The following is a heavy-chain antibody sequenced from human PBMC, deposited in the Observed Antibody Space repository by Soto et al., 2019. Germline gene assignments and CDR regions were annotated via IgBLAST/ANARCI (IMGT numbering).Heavy chain of an antibody. CDR1: GFTFSSYA. V-gene: IGHV3-30-3*01. D-gene: IGHD6-6*01. Sequence: GGSLRLSCAASGFTFSSYAMHWVRQAPGKGLEWVAVISYDGSNKYYADSVKGRFTISRDNSKNTLYLQMNSLRAEDTAVYYCAREEGYSSSSDYWGQGTLVTVSS. J-gene: IGHJ4*02. CDR2: ISYDGSNK. CDR3: AREEGYSSSSDY.